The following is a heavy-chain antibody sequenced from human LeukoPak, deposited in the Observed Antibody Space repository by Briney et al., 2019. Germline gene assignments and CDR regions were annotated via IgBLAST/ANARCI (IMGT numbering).Heavy chain of an antibody. D-gene: IGHD4-23*01. J-gene: IGHJ4*02. V-gene: IGHV4-59*08. CDR3: AGVRSTVGWRSFDY. CDR2: SYYTGSP. CDR1: GSISSYY. Sequence: SETLSLTCTVSGSISSYYWSWIRQAPGKGLEWIGHSYYTGSPNYNPSLKSRVTISVDTPQNQSSLKLSSVTAADTAVYYCAGVRSTVGWRSFDYWGQGILVTVSS.